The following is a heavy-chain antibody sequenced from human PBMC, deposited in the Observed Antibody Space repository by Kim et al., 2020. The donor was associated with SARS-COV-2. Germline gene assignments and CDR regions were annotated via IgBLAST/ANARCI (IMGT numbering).Heavy chain of an antibody. D-gene: IGHD1-1*01. Sequence: GGSLRLSFAASGFTFSSYAMSWVRQAPGKGLEWVSAISGSGGSTYYADSVKGRFTISRDNSKNTLYLQMNSLRAEDTAVYYCAKDLNWNQYYYYYYGMDVWGQGTTVTVSS. J-gene: IGHJ6*02. CDR3: AKDLNWNQYYYYYYGMDV. V-gene: IGHV3-23*01. CDR1: GFTFSSYA. CDR2: ISGSGGST.